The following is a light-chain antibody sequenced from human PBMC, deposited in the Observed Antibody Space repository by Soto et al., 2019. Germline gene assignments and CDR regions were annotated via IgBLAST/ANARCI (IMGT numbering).Light chain of an antibody. CDR2: AAS. CDR1: QGISSY. J-gene: IGKJ4*01. CDR3: QQYYSYPLT. V-gene: IGKV1-8*01. Sequence: AIRMTQSPSSFSASTGDRVTITCRASQGISSYLAWYQQKPGKAPKLLIYAASTLQSGVPSRFSGSGSGTXXXLXXXCLXXEXXXXYXCQQYYSYPLTFGGGTKVEIK.